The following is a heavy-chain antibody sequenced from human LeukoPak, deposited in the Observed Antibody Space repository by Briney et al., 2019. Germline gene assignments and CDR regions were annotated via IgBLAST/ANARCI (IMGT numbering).Heavy chain of an antibody. CDR2: IRYDGSNK. CDR3: AKGSVVRGLLNLDAFDS. J-gene: IGHJ3*02. Sequence: SGGSLRLSCAASGFTFSSYDMNWVRQAPGKGLEWVAFIRYDGSNKYYADSVKGRFTISRDNSKNTLYLQMNSLRAEDTAVYYWAKGSVVRGLLNLDAFDSWGQRTTVS. D-gene: IGHD3-10*01. CDR1: GFTFSSYD. V-gene: IGHV3-30*02.